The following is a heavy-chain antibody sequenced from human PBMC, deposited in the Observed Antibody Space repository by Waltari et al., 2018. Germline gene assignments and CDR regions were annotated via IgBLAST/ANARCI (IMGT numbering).Heavy chain of an antibody. J-gene: IGHJ3*02. CDR2: INPNSGDT. Sequence: QVQLVQSGTEVKKPGASVKVSCAAPGYPFTALHMPCVRQTPGHGLEWMGWINPNSGDTKFAEKFQGRVTMTRDTSISTAYIELSRLQSDDTAVYYCARDTSPFYYDSAGLDAFDSWGQGTLVTVSS. D-gene: IGHD3-22*01. CDR1: GYPFTALH. CDR3: ARDTSPFYYDSAGLDAFDS. V-gene: IGHV1-2*02.